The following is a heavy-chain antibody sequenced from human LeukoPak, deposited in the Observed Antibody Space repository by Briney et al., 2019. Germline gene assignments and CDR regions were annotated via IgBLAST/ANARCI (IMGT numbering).Heavy chain of an antibody. D-gene: IGHD1-20*01. J-gene: IGHJ5*02. CDR1: GYTFTGYY. V-gene: IGHV1-2*02. Sequence: GASVKVSCKASGYTFTGYYMHWVRQAPGQGLEWMGWINPNSGGTNYAQKFQGRVTMTRDTSISTAYMELSRLRSDDTAVYYCARAGRITGPSGGLWFDPWGQGTLVTVSS. CDR3: ARAGRITGPSGGLWFDP. CDR2: INPNSGGT.